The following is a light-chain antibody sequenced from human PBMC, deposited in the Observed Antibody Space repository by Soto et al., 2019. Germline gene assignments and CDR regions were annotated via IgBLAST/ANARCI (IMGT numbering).Light chain of an antibody. CDR3: QQYAGSST. CDR2: GAS. Sequence: EIVLTQSPGTLSLSPGERDTLSCRASQSVSSSSLAWYQQKPGQAPRLLIFGASSRATGIPDRFCGSGSGTDFTLTISRLEPEDFAVYYCQQYAGSSTFGQGTKVEIK. J-gene: IGKJ1*01. CDR1: QSVSSSS. V-gene: IGKV3-20*01.